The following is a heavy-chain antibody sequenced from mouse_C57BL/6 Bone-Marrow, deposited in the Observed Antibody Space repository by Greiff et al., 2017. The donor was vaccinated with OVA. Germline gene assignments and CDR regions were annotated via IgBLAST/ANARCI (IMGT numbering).Heavy chain of an antibody. Sequence: DVMLVESGGGLVQPGGSLKLSCAASGFTFSSYAMSWVRQTPEKRLEWVAYISSGGDYIYYADTVKGRFTISRDNARNTLYLQMSSLKSEDTAMYYCTRGGSSYGWYFDVWGTGTTVTVSS. D-gene: IGHD1-1*01. CDR1: GFTFSSYA. J-gene: IGHJ1*03. CDR2: ISSGGDYI. CDR3: TRGGSSYGWYFDV. V-gene: IGHV5-9-1*02.